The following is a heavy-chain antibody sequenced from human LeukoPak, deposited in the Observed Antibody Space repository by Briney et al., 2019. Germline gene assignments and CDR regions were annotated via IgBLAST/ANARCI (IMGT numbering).Heavy chain of an antibody. V-gene: IGHV1-2*02. Sequence: ASVKVSCKASGYTFSVYYIHWLRQAPGQGLEWLGWINPNNGGTLYSQKFQGGVTMSRDTSISAVYMELNRLTTDDTAVYFCARGVATTGAKFFDYWGQGTLVTVSS. D-gene: IGHD6-13*01. CDR2: INPNNGGT. CDR1: GYTFSVYY. CDR3: ARGVATTGAKFFDY. J-gene: IGHJ4*02.